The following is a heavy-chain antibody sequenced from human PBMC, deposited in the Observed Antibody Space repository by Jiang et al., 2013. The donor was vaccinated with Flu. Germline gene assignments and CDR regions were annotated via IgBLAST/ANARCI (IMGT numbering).Heavy chain of an antibody. V-gene: IGHV5-51*01. D-gene: IGHD5-12*01. Sequence: GAEVKKPGESLKISCKGSGYDFSSYWIAWVRQMPGKGLEWMGIIPPGDSETRYSPSFQGQVTISVDKSISTAHLLWSSLKASDTGIYYCARPTVSGYDGPGYGMDVVGQRDHGHRLL. CDR3: ARPTVSGYDGPGYGMDV. J-gene: IGHJ6*04. CDR1: GYDFSSYW. CDR2: IPPGDSET.